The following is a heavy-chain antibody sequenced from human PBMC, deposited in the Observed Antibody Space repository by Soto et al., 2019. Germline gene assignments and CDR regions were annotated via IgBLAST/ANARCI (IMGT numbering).Heavy chain of an antibody. J-gene: IGHJ4*02. CDR1: GGSISSGGYY. V-gene: IGHV4-31*03. CDR3: ARATTGFDYYDSSGHYYFDY. CDR2: IYYSGST. Sequence: SETLSLTCTVSGGSISSGGYYWSWIRQHPGKGLEWIGYIYYSGSTYYNPSLKSRVTISVDTSKNQFSLKLSSVTAADTAVYYCARATTGFDYYDSSGHYYFDYWGQGTLVTVSS. D-gene: IGHD3-22*01.